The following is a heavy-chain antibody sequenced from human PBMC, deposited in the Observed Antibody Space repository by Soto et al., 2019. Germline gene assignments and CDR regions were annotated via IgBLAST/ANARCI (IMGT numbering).Heavy chain of an antibody. J-gene: IGHJ3*02. CDR1: GFTFSSYG. D-gene: IGHD1-7*01. CDR2: IWYDGSNK. V-gene: IGHV3-33*01. CDR3: ARGKVDNWNSYDAFDI. Sequence: GGSLRLSCAASGFTFSSYGMHWVRQAPGKGLEWVAVIWYDGSNKYYADSVKGRFTISRDNSKNTLYLQMNSLRAEDTAVYYCARGKVDNWNSYDAFDIWGQGTMVTVSS.